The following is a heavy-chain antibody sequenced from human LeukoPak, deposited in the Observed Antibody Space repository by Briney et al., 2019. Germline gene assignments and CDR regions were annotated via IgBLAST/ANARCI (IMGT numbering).Heavy chain of an antibody. D-gene: IGHD6-13*01. Sequence: GESLKISCKGSGNSFTSYWIGWVRQMPGKGLEWMGIIYPGDSDTRYSPSFQGQVTISADKSISTAYLQWSSLKASDAAMYYCARRARIAAAGSFDYWGQGTLVTVSS. J-gene: IGHJ4*02. CDR2: IYPGDSDT. CDR3: ARRARIAAAGSFDY. CDR1: GNSFTSYW. V-gene: IGHV5-51*01.